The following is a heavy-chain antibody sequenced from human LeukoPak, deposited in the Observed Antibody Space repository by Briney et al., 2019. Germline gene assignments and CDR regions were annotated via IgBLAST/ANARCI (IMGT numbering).Heavy chain of an antibody. Sequence: PSETLSLTCTVSGGSISSGGYYWSWIRQPPGKGLEWIGYIYHSGSTYYNPSLKSRVTISVDRSKNQFSLKLSSVTATDTAVYYCAREGYSSSWFPQYNWFDPWGQGTLVTVSS. D-gene: IGHD6-13*01. V-gene: IGHV4-30-2*01. J-gene: IGHJ5*02. CDR3: AREGYSSSWFPQYNWFDP. CDR1: GGSISSGGYY. CDR2: IYHSGST.